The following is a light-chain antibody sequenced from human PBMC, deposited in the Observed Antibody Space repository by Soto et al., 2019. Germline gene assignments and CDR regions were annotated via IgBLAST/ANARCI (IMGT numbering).Light chain of an antibody. V-gene: IGLV2-8*01. CDR2: EVT. CDR1: SSDVGGYNS. Sequence: QSALTQPPSASGSPGQSVTISCTGTSSDVGGYNSVSWYQQHPGKAPKLIIYEVTKRPSGVPDRFFGSKSGNTASLTVSGLQAEDEADHHCSSFAGNNNVVFGGGTKLTVL. CDR3: SSFAGNNNVV. J-gene: IGLJ3*02.